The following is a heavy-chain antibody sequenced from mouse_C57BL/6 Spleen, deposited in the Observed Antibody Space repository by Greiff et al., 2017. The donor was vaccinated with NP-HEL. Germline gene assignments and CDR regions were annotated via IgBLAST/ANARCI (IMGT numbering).Heavy chain of an antibody. D-gene: IGHD4-1*01. CDR1: GYSITSGYY. J-gene: IGHJ4*01. CDR3: AREAGTLYAMDY. Sequence: EVKVEESGPGLVKPSQSLSLTCSVTGYSITSGYYWNWIRQFPGNKLEWMGYISYDGSNNYNPSLKNRISITRDTSKNQFFLKLNSVTTEDTATYYCAREAGTLYAMDYWGQGTSVTVSS. V-gene: IGHV3-6*01. CDR2: ISYDGSN.